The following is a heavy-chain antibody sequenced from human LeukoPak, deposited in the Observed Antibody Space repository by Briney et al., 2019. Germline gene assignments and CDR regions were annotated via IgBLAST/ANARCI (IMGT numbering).Heavy chain of an antibody. Sequence: PGGSLRLSCAASGFTFSGYWMSWVRQAPGKGLEWVANIKQDGSEKYYVDSVKGRFTISRDNAKNSLYLQMSSLRADDTAVYYCARDGRGYCGGDCFLSWFDPWGQGTLVTVSS. CDR3: ARDGRGYCGGDCFLSWFDP. D-gene: IGHD2-21*02. J-gene: IGHJ5*02. V-gene: IGHV3-7*01. CDR1: GFTFSGYW. CDR2: IKQDGSEK.